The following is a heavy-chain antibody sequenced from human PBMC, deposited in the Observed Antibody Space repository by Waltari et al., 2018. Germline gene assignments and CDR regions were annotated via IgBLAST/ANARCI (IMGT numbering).Heavy chain of an antibody. CDR2: LSGSGSTT. CDR1: GFSFGGYA. CDR3: AKDSRGYTPSPWDS. Sequence: EVQLLQSGGGLVQPGGSLRLSCEGSGFSFGGYAGTWVRQALGKGFEWLSTLSGSGSTTFYADAVRGRFTISRDNANNTVFLELNSLRVDDTAFYYCAKDSRGYTPSPWDSWGQGAQVTVS. D-gene: IGHD5-18*01. V-gene: IGHV3-23*01. J-gene: IGHJ4*02.